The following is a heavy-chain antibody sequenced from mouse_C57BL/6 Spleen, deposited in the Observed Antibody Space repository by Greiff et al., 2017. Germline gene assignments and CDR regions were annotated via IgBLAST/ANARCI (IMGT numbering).Heavy chain of an antibody. Sequence: ESGPGLVKPSQSLSLTCSVTGYSITSGYYWNWIRQFPGNKLEWMGYISYDGSNNYNPSLQNRISITRDTSKNQFFLKLNSVTTEDTATYYCATSTYYSNYEDYWGQGTTLTVSS. CDR1: GYSITSGYY. J-gene: IGHJ2*01. V-gene: IGHV3-6*01. CDR3: ATSTYYSNYEDY. D-gene: IGHD2-5*01. CDR2: ISYDGSN.